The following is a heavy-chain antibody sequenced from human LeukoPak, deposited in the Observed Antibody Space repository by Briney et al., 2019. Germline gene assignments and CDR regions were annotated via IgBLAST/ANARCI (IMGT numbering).Heavy chain of an antibody. D-gene: IGHD3-3*01. CDR1: GGSFSGYY. V-gene: IGHV4-34*01. CDR3: ARGRVYYDFWSGSTGYYYYGMDV. J-gene: IGHJ6*02. CDR2: INHSGST. Sequence: SETLSLTCAVYGGSFSGYYWSWIRQPPGKGLEWIGEINHSGSTNYNPFLKSRVTISVDTSKNQFSLKLSSVTAADTAVYYCARGRVYYDFWSGSTGYYYYGMDVWGQGTTVTVSS.